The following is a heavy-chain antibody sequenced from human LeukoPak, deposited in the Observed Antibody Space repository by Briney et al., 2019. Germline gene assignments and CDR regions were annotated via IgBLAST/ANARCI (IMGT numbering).Heavy chain of an antibody. D-gene: IGHD6-13*01. J-gene: IGHJ4*02. CDR3: ARDRLSAAGRGG. CDR2: INTNSGDT. CDR1: GFTFTAYD. Sequence: ASVKVSCKASGFTFTAYDLHWVRQAPGHGPEWMGRINTNSGDTNYGQKFQDRVTMTRDTSITTVYMELSRLTSDDTAVYYCARDRLSAAGRGGWGPGTLVTVPS. V-gene: IGHV1-2*06.